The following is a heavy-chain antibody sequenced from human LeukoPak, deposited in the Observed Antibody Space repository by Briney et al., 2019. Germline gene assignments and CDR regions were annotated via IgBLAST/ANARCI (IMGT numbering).Heavy chain of an antibody. CDR3: ARVGGCSSTSCYTEDDAFDI. CDR1: GGSISSYY. D-gene: IGHD2-2*02. CDR2: IYYSGST. J-gene: IGHJ3*02. V-gene: IGHV4-59*01. Sequence: SETLSLTCTVSGGSISSYYWSWIRQPPGKGLEWIGYIYYSGSTNYNPSLKSRVTISVDTSKNQFSLKLSSVTAADTAVYYCARVGGCSSTSCYTEDDAFDIWGQGTMVTVSS.